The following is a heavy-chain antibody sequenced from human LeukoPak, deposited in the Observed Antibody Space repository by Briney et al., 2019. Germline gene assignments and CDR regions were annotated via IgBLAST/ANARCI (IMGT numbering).Heavy chain of an antibody. D-gene: IGHD6-13*01. J-gene: IGHJ4*02. CDR3: AIDGLYSSSWLGDY. CDR2: IYSGGST. V-gene: IGHV3-66*01. Sequence: TGGSLRLSCAASGFTVSSNYMSWVRQAPGEGLEWVSVIYSGGSTYYADSVKGRFTISRDNSKNTLYLQMNSLRAEDTAVYYCAIDGLYSSSWLGDYWGQGTLVTVSS. CDR1: GFTVSSNY.